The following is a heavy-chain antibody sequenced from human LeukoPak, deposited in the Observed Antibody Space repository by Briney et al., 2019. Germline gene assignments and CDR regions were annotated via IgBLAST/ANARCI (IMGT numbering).Heavy chain of an antibody. Sequence: SVKVSCRASGHTFSRFCMSWVRQAPGKGLEWMGGIIPHFGTASYAQKLQDRDTITTDESTRTAYVALRRLSCEDAAVFYCAKDHLPYISGWPAGRYYYYYYMDVWRKGTTVSVPS. CDR3: AKDHLPYISGWPAGRYYYYYYMDV. CDR1: GHTFSRFC. D-gene: IGHD6-19*01. J-gene: IGHJ6*03. CDR2: IIPHFGTA. V-gene: IGHV1-69*05.